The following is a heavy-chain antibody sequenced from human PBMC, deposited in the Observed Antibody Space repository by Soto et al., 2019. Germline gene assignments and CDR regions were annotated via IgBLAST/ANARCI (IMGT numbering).Heavy chain of an antibody. V-gene: IGHV4-31*03. D-gene: IGHD3-22*01. CDR1: GGSISSGGYY. J-gene: IGHJ4*02. CDR2: IYYSGST. Sequence: SETLSLTCTVSGGSISSGGYYWSWIRQHPGKGLEWIGYIYYSGSTYYNPSLKSRVTISVDTSKNQFSLKLSSVTAADTAVYYCARVPLRHYYDSSGYFYWGQGTLVTVSS. CDR3: ARVPLRHYYDSSGYFY.